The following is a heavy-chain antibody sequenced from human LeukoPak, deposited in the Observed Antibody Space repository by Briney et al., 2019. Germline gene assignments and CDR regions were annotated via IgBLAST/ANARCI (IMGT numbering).Heavy chain of an antibody. Sequence: ASVKVSCRASGYTFTGYYMHWVRQAPGQGLEWMGWINPNTGGTNYAQKFQGRVTMTRDTSISTAYMELGRLISDDTAMYYCARDMWQPLDWFGPWGQGDLVTVSS. CDR1: GYTFTGYY. CDR2: INPNTGGT. CDR3: ARDMWQPLDWFGP. D-gene: IGHD6-13*01. V-gene: IGHV1-2*02. J-gene: IGHJ5*02.